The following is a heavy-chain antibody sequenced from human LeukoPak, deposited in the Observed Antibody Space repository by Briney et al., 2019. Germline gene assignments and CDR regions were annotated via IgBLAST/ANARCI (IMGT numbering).Heavy chain of an antibody. CDR3: ARAHGVDTFDF. D-gene: IGHD2-8*01. Sequence: SVKVSCKASGGTFSSFEISWVRQAPGQGLEWMGGIIPIFGTANYAQKFQGRVTITADKSTSTAYMDLSSLRSDDTAVYYCARAHGVDTFDFWGQGTMVTVSS. V-gene: IGHV1-69*06. CDR1: GGTFSSFE. CDR2: IIPIFGTA. J-gene: IGHJ3*01.